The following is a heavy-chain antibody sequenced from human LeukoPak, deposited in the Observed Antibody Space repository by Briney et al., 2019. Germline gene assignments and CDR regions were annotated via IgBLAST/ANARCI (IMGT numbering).Heavy chain of an antibody. Sequence: SGGSLRLSCAASGFIVSINYMNWVRQAPGKGLEWVSVIYSGGSTYYADSVEGRFTISRDNSENTLYLQMNSLRAEDTVVYYCARAVAGKGGAFDIWGQGTMVTVSS. J-gene: IGHJ3*02. V-gene: IGHV3-53*01. D-gene: IGHD6-19*01. CDR2: IYSGGST. CDR3: ARAVAGKGGAFDI. CDR1: GFIVSINY.